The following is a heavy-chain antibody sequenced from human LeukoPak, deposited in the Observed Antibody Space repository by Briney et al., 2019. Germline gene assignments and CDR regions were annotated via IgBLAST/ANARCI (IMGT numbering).Heavy chain of an antibody. V-gene: IGHV1-18*01. CDR3: ARTDSGSPAYGLDV. CDR1: GYSFTSYG. CDR2: ISVYNGNS. J-gene: IGHJ6*02. D-gene: IGHD3-10*01. Sequence: GASVKVSCKASGYSFTSYGNSWVRQAPGQGLEWMGWISVYNGNSNYAQKLQGRVTLTSDTSTSTAYMELRSLRSDDTAVYYCARTDSGSPAYGLDVWGQGTTVTVSS.